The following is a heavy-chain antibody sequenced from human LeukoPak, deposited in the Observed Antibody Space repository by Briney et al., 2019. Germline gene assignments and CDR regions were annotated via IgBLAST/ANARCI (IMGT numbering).Heavy chain of an antibody. D-gene: IGHD6-13*01. V-gene: IGHV3-30*04. J-gene: IGHJ4*02. CDR2: ISYDGSNK. CDR1: GFTFSSYA. CDR3: ARGVSSSWYSQVDY. Sequence: GGSLRLSCAVSGFTFSSYAMHWVRQAPGKGLEWVAVISYDGSNKYYADSVKGRFTISRDNSKNTLYLQMNSLRAEDTAVYYCARGVSSSWYSQVDYWGQGTLVTVSS.